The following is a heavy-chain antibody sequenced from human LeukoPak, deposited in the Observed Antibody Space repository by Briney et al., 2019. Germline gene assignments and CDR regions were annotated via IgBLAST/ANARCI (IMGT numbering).Heavy chain of an antibody. Sequence: PGGSLRLSCAASGFTLSSYGMHWVRQAPGKGLEWVAVISYDGSNKYYADSVKGRFTISRDNSKNTLYLQMNSLRAEDTAVYYCANANYYDSSGLNFDYWGQGTLVTVSS. J-gene: IGHJ4*02. CDR1: GFTLSSYG. V-gene: IGHV3-30*18. CDR2: ISYDGSNK. D-gene: IGHD3-22*01. CDR3: ANANYYDSSGLNFDY.